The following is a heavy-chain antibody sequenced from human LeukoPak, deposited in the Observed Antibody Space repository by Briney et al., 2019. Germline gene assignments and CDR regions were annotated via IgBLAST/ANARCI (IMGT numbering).Heavy chain of an antibody. J-gene: IGHJ4*02. Sequence: GGSLRLSCAASGFTFRSYAINWVRQAPGGGREWVSGLSDSGYGTYYADSVKGRFTISRDNSKNTLYLQMNSLRAEDTAAYYCAKDTRGLKPYYFDHWGQGIMVTVSS. D-gene: IGHD3-10*01. CDR1: GFTFRSYA. CDR2: LSDSGYGT. V-gene: IGHV3-23*01. CDR3: AKDTRGLKPYYFDH.